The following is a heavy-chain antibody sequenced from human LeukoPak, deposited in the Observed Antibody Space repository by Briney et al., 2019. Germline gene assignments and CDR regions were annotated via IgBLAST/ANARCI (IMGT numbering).Heavy chain of an antibody. Sequence: PGGSLRLSCAASGFTFSSYGMHWVRQAPGKGLEWVAVISYDGSNKYYADSVKGRFTISRDNAKNSLYLQMNSLRAEDTAVYYCARNPGYCSGGSCYGGDDYWGQGTLVTVSS. CDR1: GFTFSSYG. D-gene: IGHD2-15*01. CDR2: ISYDGSNK. J-gene: IGHJ4*02. V-gene: IGHV3-30*03. CDR3: ARNPGYCSGGSCYGGDDY.